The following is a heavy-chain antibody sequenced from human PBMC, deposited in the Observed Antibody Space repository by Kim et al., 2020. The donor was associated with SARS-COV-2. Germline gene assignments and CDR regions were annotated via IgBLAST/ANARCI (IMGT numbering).Heavy chain of an antibody. V-gene: IGHV3-30*18. Sequence: GGSLRLSCAASGFTFSSYGMHWVRQAPGKGLEWVAVISYDGSNKYYADSVKGRFTISRDNSKNTLYLQMNSLRAEDTAVYYCAKDWRGYCSSTSCPGDA. CDR2: ISYDGSNK. CDR1: GFTFSSYG. D-gene: IGHD2-2*01. J-gene: IGHJ3*01. CDR3: AKDWRGYCSSTSCPGDA.